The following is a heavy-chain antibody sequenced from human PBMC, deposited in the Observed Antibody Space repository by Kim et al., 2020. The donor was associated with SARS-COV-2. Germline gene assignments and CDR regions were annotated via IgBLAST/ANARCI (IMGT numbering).Heavy chain of an antibody. CDR2: IYTSGST. V-gene: IGHV4-61*02. CDR1: GGSISSGSYY. CDR3: ARDGGRRVAFDI. J-gene: IGHJ3*02. D-gene: IGHD3-16*01. Sequence: SETLSLTCTVSGGSISSGSYYWSWIRQPAGKGLEWIGRIYTSGSTNYNPSLKSRVTISVDTSKNQFSLKLSSVTAADTAVYYCARDGGRRVAFDIWGQGTMVTVSS.